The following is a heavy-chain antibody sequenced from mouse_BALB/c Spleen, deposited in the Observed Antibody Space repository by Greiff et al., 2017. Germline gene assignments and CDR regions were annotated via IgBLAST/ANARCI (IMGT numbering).Heavy chain of an antibody. CDR3: VRPGVYDGYS. J-gene: IGHJ3*01. V-gene: IGHV10-1*02. CDR2: IRSKSNNYAT. CDR1: GFTFNTYA. Sequence: EVMLVESGGGLVQPKGSLKLSCAASGFTFNTYAMNWVRQAPGKGLEWVARIRSKSNNYATYYADSVKDRFTISRDDSQSMLYLQMNNLKTEDTAMYYCVRPGVYDGYSWGQGTLVTVSA. D-gene: IGHD2-3*01.